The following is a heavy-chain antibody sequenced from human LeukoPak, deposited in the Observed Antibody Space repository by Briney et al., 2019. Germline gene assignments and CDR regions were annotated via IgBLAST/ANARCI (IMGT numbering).Heavy chain of an antibody. J-gene: IGHJ4*02. D-gene: IGHD4-23*01. Sequence: SVKVSCKASGGTFSSYAISWVRQAPGQGLEWMGGIIPIFGTANYAQKFQGRVTITTDESTSTAYKELSSLRSEDTAVYYCARGSPTGRTTEVFDYWGQGTLVTVSS. V-gene: IGHV1-69*05. CDR1: GGTFSSYA. CDR2: IIPIFGTA. CDR3: ARGSPTGRTTEVFDY.